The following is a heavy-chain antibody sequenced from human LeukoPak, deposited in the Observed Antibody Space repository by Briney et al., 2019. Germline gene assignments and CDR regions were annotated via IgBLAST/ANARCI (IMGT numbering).Heavy chain of an antibody. J-gene: IGHJ4*02. D-gene: IGHD3-10*01. V-gene: IGHV3-30*14. CDR3: ARGLYDYGSGSYYSDY. Sequence: GGSLRLSCAASGFTFSSYAMHWVRQAPGKGLEWVAVISYDGSNKYYADSVKGRFTISRDNSKNTLYLQMNSLRAEDTAVYYCARGLYDYGSGSYYSDYWGQGTLVTVSS. CDR1: GFTFSSYA. CDR2: ISYDGSNK.